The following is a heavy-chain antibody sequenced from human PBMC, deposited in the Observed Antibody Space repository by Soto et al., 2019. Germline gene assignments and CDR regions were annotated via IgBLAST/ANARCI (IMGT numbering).Heavy chain of an antibody. J-gene: IGHJ5*02. D-gene: IGHD3-3*01. CDR2: VYYNGFT. CDR3: ARMGDFWSGPGELDP. CDR1: GGPISSSNYY. Sequence: LSLTCTVSGGPISSSNYYWAWIRQSPGKGLEWIGSVYYNGFTYYNPSLKSRVTISVDTSKNQFSLKLTSVTAADTAVYYCARMGDFWSGPGELDPWGQGTLVTVSS. V-gene: IGHV4-39*01.